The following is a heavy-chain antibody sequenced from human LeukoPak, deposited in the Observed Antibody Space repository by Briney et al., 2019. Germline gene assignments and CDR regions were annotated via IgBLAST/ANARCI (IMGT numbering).Heavy chain of an antibody. CDR1: GGSISSYY. J-gene: IGHJ4*02. Sequence: SQTLSLTCTVSGGSISSYYWSWIRQPPPKGLEWIGYIYYSVSTNYNPSLKSRVTISVDTSKHQFFLNLSSVAAADTGVYYCARELHGVDYWGKGTLVTVSS. V-gene: IGHV4-59*01. D-gene: IGHD5-24*01. CDR2: IYYSVST. CDR3: ARELHGVDY.